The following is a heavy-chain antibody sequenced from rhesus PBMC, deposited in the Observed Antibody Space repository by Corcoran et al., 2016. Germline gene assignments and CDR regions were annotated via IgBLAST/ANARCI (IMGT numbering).Heavy chain of an antibody. V-gene: IGHV4-73*01. CDR1: GVSITVYY. D-gene: IGHD2-27*01. CDR3: ARDAYCSGTYCYLNSLDV. Sequence: QVKLQQWGEGLVKASETLSLTCAVYGVSITVYYWRRIRPPHGQGLDGFGNIDGNSASTNDNPSLKNRVTISKDTSKNQFSLNLSSVTAADTAVYYCARDAYCSGTYCYLNSLDVWGRGVLVTVSS. CDR2: IDGNSAST. J-gene: IGHJ5-2*02.